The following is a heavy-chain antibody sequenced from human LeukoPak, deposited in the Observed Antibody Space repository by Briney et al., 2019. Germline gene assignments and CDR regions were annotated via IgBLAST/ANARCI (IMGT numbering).Heavy chain of an antibody. CDR3: ARVHLYPDRSLWFGELFHYFDY. CDR2: IYHSGST. D-gene: IGHD3-10*01. J-gene: IGHJ4*02. Sequence: PSETLSLTCTVSGYSISSGYYWGWIRQPPGKGLEWIGSIYHSGSTYYNPSLKSRVTISVDTSKNQFSLKLSSVTAADTAVYYCARVHLYPDRSLWFGELFHYFDYWGQGTLVTVSS. V-gene: IGHV4-38-2*02. CDR1: GYSISSGYY.